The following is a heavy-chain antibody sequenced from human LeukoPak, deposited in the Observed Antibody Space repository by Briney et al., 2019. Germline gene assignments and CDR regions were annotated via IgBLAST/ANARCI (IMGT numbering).Heavy chain of an antibody. CDR1: GYTFTGYY. V-gene: IGHV1-2*02. J-gene: IGHJ4*02. CDR2: INPNSGGT. CDR3: ARWGGYCSSTSCYTGFDY. Sequence: ASVKVSCKASGYTFTGYYMHWVRHAPGQGLEWMGWINPNSGGTDYAQKYQGRVTMTRDTSISTAYMELSRLRSDDTAVYYCARWGGYCSSTSCYTGFDYWGQGTVVTVSS. D-gene: IGHD2-2*02.